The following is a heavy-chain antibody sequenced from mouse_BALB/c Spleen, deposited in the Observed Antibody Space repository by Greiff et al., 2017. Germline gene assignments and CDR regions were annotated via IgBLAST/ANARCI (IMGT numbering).Heavy chain of an antibody. D-gene: IGHD2-2*01. V-gene: IGHV5-6*01. Sequence: EVMLVESGGDLVKPGGSLKLSCAASGFTFSSYGMSWVRQTPDKRLEWVATISSGGSYTYYPDSVKGRFTISRDNAKNTLYLQMSSLKSEDTAMYYSARQDGYDVKTRFAYWGQGTLVTVSA. CDR2: ISSGGSYT. CDR1: GFTFSSYG. J-gene: IGHJ3*01. CDR3: ARQDGYDVKTRFAY.